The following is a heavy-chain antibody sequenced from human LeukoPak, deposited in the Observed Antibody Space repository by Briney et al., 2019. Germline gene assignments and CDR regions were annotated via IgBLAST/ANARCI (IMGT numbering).Heavy chain of an antibody. J-gene: IGHJ4*02. CDR3: ARRGQDY. CDR1: GYTFTGYY. Sequence: ASVKVSCKTSGYTFTGYYMHWVRQAPGQGLEWIGWINPDSNDSIYAQKFQGRVTLTTDTPINTAYMELTRLTSGDTAVYYCARRGQDYWGQGTLVTVSS. D-gene: IGHD3-10*01. V-gene: IGHV1-2*02. CDR2: INPDSNDS.